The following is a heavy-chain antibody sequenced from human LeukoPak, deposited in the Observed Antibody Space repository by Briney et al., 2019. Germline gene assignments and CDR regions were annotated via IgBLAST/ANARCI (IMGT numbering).Heavy chain of an antibody. CDR2: ISSSSGYI. CDR3: ARVNGYDGIYFDY. D-gene: IGHD5-12*01. Sequence: GGSLRLSCAASGFTFSSYSMNWVRQAPGKGLEWVSSISSSSGYIYYADSVKGQFTISRDNAKNSLYLQMNSLRAEDTAVYYCARVNGYDGIYFDYWGQGTLVTVSS. V-gene: IGHV3-21*04. CDR1: GFTFSSYS. J-gene: IGHJ4*02.